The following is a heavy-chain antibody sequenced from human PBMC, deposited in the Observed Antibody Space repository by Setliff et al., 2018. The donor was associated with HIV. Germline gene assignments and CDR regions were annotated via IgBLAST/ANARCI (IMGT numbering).Heavy chain of an antibody. CDR3: ATDSSGLKYFDS. Sequence: GASVKVSCKASGGTFSTQTFNWVRQAPGQGLEWMGGIIPLFGTAKYIQKFQGRVTITADGSTSTAYMELSSLRFEDTAVYFCATDSSGLKYFDSWGQGTLVTVS. V-gene: IGHV1-69*13. J-gene: IGHJ4*02. D-gene: IGHD1-26*01. CDR2: IIPLFGTA. CDR1: GGTFSTQT.